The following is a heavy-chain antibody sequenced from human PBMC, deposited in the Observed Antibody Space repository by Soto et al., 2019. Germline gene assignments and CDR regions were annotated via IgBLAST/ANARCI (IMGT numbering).Heavy chain of an antibody. CDR1: GFTFTSSA. CDR3: AAADYYYGSGSYYNWFDP. J-gene: IGHJ5*02. V-gene: IGHV1-58*02. D-gene: IGHD3-10*01. CDR2: IVVGSGNT. Sequence: GASVKVSCKASGFTFTSSAMQWVRQARGQRLEWIGWIVVGSGNTNYAQKFQERVTITRDMSTSTAYMELSSLRSEDTAVYYCAAADYYYGSGSYYNWFDPWGQGTLVTVSS.